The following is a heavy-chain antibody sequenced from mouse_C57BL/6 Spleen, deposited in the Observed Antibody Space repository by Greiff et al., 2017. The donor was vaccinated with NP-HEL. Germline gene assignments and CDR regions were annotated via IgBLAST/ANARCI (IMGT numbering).Heavy chain of an antibody. V-gene: IGHV1-82*01. J-gene: IGHJ3*01. Sequence: QLQQSGPELVKPGASVKISCKASGYAFSSSWMNWVKQRPGKGLEWIGRIYPGDGDTNYNGKFKGKATLTADKSSSTAYMQLSSLTSEDSAVYFCARRGSNWGFAYWGQGTLVTVSA. CDR3: ARRGSNWGFAY. CDR2: IYPGDGDT. CDR1: GYAFSSSW. D-gene: IGHD4-1*01.